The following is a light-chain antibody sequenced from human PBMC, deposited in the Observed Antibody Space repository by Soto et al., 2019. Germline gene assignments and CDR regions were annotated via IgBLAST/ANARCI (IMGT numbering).Light chain of an antibody. J-gene: IGKJ1*01. CDR3: QQYNNWPLWT. V-gene: IGKV3-15*01. CDR2: GAS. Sequence: EIVMAQSPATLSVSPGEGATLSCRASQSVSSNLAWYQQKPGQAPRLLIYGASTRATDIPARFSGRGSGTEFTLTISSLQSEDFAVYYCQQYNNWPLWTFGQGTKVEIK. CDR1: QSVSSN.